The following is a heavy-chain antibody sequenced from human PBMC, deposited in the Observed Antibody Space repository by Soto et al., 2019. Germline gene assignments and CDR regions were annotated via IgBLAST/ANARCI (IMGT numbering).Heavy chain of an antibody. Sequence: QVQLQESGPGLVKPSETLSLTCAVSGDSISSRNWWSWVRQTPGKGLEYIGEIHHSGSTNYNPSLKSRVTMSVDKSKNQFSLNLNSVTAADTAIYYCARRQLEMMYVGGFDPWGQGTLVTVSS. D-gene: IGHD2-8*01. CDR3: ARRQLEMMYVGGFDP. CDR2: IHHSGST. V-gene: IGHV4-4*02. CDR1: GDSISSRNW. J-gene: IGHJ5*02.